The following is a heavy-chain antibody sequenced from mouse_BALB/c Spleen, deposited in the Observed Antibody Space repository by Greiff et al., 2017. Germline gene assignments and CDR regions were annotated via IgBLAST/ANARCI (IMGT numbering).Heavy chain of an antibody. CDR2: ISSGGST. D-gene: IGHD1-1*01. J-gene: IGHJ3*01. CDR1: GFTFSSYA. V-gene: IGHV5-6-5*01. Sequence: LVESGGGLVKPGGSLKLSCAASGFTFSSYAMSWVRQTPEKRLEWVASISSGGSTYYPDSVKGRFTISRDNARNILYLQMSSLRSEDTAMYYCASWDYGSSYGFAYWGQGTLVTVSA. CDR3: ASWDYGSSYGFAY.